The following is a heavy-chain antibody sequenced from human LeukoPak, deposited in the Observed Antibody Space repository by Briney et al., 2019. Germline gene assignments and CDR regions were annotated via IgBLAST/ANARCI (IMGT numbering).Heavy chain of an antibody. CDR1: DDSMSSYY. D-gene: IGHD5-18*01. V-gene: IGHV4-59*01. CDR3: ARRANTAPPYYFDY. CDR2: VYYSGGT. Sequence: SETLSLTCTVSDDSMSSYYWNWIRQPPGKGLEWIGYVYYSGGTNYDPSLKSRVTISLDTSKNQFSLKLSSVTAADTAVYYCARRANTAPPYYFDYWGQGTLVTVSS. J-gene: IGHJ4*02.